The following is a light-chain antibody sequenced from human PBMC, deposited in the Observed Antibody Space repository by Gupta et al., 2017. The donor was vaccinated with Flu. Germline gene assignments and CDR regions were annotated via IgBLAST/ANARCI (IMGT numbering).Light chain of an antibody. J-gene: IGLJ2*01. V-gene: IGLV2-23*01. CDR3: SSYAGNDIWI. CDR1: TSDVGNFNL. Sequence: SALTQPASVSGSPGQSITISCTGTTSDVGNFNLVSWYQLHPGKAPKLLIFESYQRPSGVSGRFSASKSGSTASLTISGLQPEDEAEYYCSSYAGNDIWIFGVGTQLTVL. CDR2: ESY.